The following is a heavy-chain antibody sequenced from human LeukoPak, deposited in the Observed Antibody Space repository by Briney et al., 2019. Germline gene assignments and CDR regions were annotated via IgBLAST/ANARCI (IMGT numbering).Heavy chain of an antibody. J-gene: IGHJ6*03. V-gene: IGHV7-4-1*02. CDR2: INANTGNP. Sequence: ASVKVSCKASGYTFTGYYMHWVRQAPGQGLEWMGWINANTGNPTYAQGFTGRFVFSLDTSVSTAYLQISSLKAEDTAVYYCARVNYYYYMDVWGKGTTVTISS. CDR1: GYTFTGYY. CDR3: ARVNYYYYMDV.